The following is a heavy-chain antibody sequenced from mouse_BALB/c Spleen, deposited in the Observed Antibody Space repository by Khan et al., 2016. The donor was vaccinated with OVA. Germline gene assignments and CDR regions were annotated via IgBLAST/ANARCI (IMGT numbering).Heavy chain of an antibody. CDR1: GYSITSDYA. J-gene: IGHJ3*01. CDR3: ARSLIYYYGSSPY. Sequence: EVQLVESGPGLVKPSQSLSLTCTVTGYSITSDYAWNWIRQFPGNKLEWMGYISYSGSTSYNPSLKSRISITRDTSKNRFFLQLNSVTTEDTATSYCARSLIYYYGSSPYWGQGTLVTVSA. CDR2: ISYSGST. V-gene: IGHV3-2*02. D-gene: IGHD1-1*01.